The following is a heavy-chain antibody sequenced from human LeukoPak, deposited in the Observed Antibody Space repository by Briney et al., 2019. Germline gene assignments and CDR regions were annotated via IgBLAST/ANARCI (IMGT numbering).Heavy chain of an antibody. V-gene: IGHV3-11*01. CDR1: GFTFSDYY. D-gene: IGHD5-12*01. CDR2: ISSSGSTI. J-gene: IGHJ3*02. Sequence: PGGSLRLSCAASGFTFSDYYMSWIRQAPGKGLEWVSYISSSGSTIYYADSVKGRFTISRDNAKNSLYLQMNSLRAEDTAVYYCASAPSCGGYFLNAFDIWGQGTMVTVSS. CDR3: ASAPSCGGYFLNAFDI.